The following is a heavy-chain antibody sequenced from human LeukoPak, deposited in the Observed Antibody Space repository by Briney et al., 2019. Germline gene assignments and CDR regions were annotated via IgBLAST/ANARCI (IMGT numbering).Heavy chain of an antibody. Sequence: PSETLSLTCTVSGDSISSGSYYWSWIRQPAGKGLEWIGRIYTSGSTNYNPSLKSRVTISVDTSKNQFSLKLSSVTAADTAVYYCAREFLLNSLGTTVTINWFDPWGQGTLVTVSS. CDR3: AREFLLNSLGTTVTINWFDP. V-gene: IGHV4-61*02. J-gene: IGHJ5*02. D-gene: IGHD4-17*01. CDR1: GDSISSGSYY. CDR2: IYTSGST.